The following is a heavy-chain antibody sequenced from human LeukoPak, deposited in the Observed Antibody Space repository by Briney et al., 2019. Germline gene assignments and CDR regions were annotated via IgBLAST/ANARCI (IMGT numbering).Heavy chain of an antibody. CDR3: ARVPALYCSGGSCYLDY. D-gene: IGHD2-15*01. J-gene: IGHJ4*02. Sequence: KFQGRLTITRDTSARTAYMELSSLRSEDTAVYYCARVPALYCSGGSCYLDYWGQGTLVTVSS. V-gene: IGHV1-3*01.